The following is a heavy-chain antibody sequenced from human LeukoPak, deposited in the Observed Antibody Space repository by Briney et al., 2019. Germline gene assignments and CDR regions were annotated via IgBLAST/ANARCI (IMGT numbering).Heavy chain of an antibody. D-gene: IGHD5-12*01. CDR1: GGSISSYY. V-gene: IGHV4-4*07. Sequence: SSETLSLTCTVSGGSISSYYWSWIRQPAGKGLEWIGRIYTSGSTYYNPSLKSRVTISVDTSKNQFSLKLSSVTAADTAVYYCARAREWLRFFDYWGQGTLVTVSS. CDR3: ARAREWLRFFDY. CDR2: IYTSGST. J-gene: IGHJ4*02.